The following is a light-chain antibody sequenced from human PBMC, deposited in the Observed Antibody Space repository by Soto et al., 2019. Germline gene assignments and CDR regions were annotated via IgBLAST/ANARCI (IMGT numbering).Light chain of an antibody. CDR1: SSDVGSSNG. CDR2: DVS. V-gene: IGLV2-18*02. CDR3: SSYTSTSTYV. Sequence: QSVLAQPPSVSGSPGQSVTISCTGTSSDVGSSNGVSWYQQPPGTAPKLMIYDVSNRPSGVPDRFSGSKSGNTASLTISGLQAEDEADYYCSSYTSTSTYVFGTGTKVTVL. J-gene: IGLJ1*01.